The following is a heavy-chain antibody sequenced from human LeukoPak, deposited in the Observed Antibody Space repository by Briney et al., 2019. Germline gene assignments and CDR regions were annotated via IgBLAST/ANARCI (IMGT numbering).Heavy chain of an antibody. CDR1: GGTFSSYA. J-gene: IGHJ6*03. V-gene: IGHV1-69*04. Sequence: ASVKVSCKASGGTFSSYAISWVRRAPGQGLEWMGRIIPILGIANYAQKFQGRVTITADKSTSTAYMELSSLRSEDTAVYYCARVGGFKGDLKGTYYYMDVWGKGTTVTVSS. CDR2: IIPILGIA. CDR3: ARVGGFKGDLKGTYYYMDV. D-gene: IGHD1-26*01.